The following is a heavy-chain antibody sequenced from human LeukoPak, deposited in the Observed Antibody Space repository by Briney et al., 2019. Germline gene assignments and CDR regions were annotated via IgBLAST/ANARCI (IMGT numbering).Heavy chain of an antibody. CDR2: IYYSGST. CDR1: GGSISSSSYY. CDR3: ARSYSSGWYLGYYYSYMDV. D-gene: IGHD6-19*01. J-gene: IGHJ6*03. V-gene: IGHV4-39*07. Sequence: SETLSLTCTVSGGSISSSSYYWGWIRQPPGKGLEWIGSIYYSGSTYYNPSLKSRVTISVDTSKNQFSLKLSSVTAADTAVYYWARSYSSGWYLGYYYSYMDVGGKGPTVTVPS.